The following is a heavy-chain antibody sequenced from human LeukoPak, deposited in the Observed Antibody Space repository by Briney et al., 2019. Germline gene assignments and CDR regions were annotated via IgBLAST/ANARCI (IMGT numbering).Heavy chain of an antibody. CDR1: GYTFTSYD. CDR3: ARGLRSGYGKGFDY. CDR2: MNPNSGNT. V-gene: IGHV1-8*01. Sequence: ASVKVSCTASGYTFTSYDINWVRQATGQGLEWMGWMNPNSGNTGYAQKFQGRVTMTRNTSISTAYMELSSLRSEDTAVYYCARGLRSGYGKGFDYWGQGTLVTVSS. J-gene: IGHJ4*02. D-gene: IGHD5-12*01.